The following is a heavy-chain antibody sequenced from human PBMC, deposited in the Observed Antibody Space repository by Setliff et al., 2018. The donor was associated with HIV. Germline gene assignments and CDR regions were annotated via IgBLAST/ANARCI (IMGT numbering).Heavy chain of an antibody. D-gene: IGHD1-1*01. V-gene: IGHV3-23*01. CDR1: GFTFSSYA. CDR2: ISGNGGSS. J-gene: IGHJ6*02. Sequence: GGSLRLSCAASGFTFSSYAMSWVRQAPGKGLEWVSAISGNGGSSYYADSVKGRFTISRDNSKNTLYLQMNSLRAEDTALYYCTKVAPLPGTMDVWGQGTTVTVSS. CDR3: TKVAPLPGTMDV.